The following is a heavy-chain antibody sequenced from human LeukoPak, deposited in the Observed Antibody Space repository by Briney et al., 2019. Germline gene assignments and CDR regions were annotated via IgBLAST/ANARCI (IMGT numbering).Heavy chain of an antibody. CDR1: GFTFSSYG. CDR2: IRYDGSNK. V-gene: IGHV3-30*02. D-gene: IGHD3-3*01. Sequence: GGSLRLSCAASGFTFSSYGMHWVRQAPGKGLEWVAFIRYDGSNKYYADSVKGRFTISRDNSKNTLYLQMNRLRAEDTAVYYCAKDRHVLRFLECPHWGQGTLVTVSS. CDR3: AKDRHVLRFLECPH. J-gene: IGHJ4*02.